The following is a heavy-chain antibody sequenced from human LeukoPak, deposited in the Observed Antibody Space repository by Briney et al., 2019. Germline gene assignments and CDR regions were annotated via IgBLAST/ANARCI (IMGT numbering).Heavy chain of an antibody. CDR2: IYTSGST. CDR1: GGSISSGSYY. CDR3: ARDLGWLLAFDI. V-gene: IGHV4-61*02. J-gene: IGHJ3*02. Sequence: SQTLSLTCTVSGGSISSGSYYWSWIRQPAGKELEWIGRIYTSGSTNYNPSLKSRVTISVDTSKNQFSLKLSSVTAADTAVYYCARDLGWLLAFDIWGQGTMVTVSS. D-gene: IGHD3-3*01.